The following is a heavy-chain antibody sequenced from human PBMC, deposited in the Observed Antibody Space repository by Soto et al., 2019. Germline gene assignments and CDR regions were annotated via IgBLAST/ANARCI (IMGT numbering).Heavy chain of an antibody. Sequence: EVQLVQSGAEVKKPGESLKISCTGSGYSFTSYWIGWVRQMPGKGLEWMGIISPGESDTRYSPSFHGQVPISADKSISSAYLQWISLKASDTAMYYCERLGGYCSSTKCWGGGDYWGKGTLVTVSS. CDR2: ISPGESDT. J-gene: IGHJ4*02. CDR3: ERLGGYCSSTKCWGGGDY. CDR1: GYSFTSYW. D-gene: IGHD2-2*01. V-gene: IGHV5-51*03.